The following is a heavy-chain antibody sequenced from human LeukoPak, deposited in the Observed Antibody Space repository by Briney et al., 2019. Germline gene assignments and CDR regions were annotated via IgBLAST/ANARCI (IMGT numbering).Heavy chain of an antibody. J-gene: IGHJ4*02. Sequence: GASVKVSCKASGYTFTSYGISWVRQAPGQGLEWMGWISAYNGNTNYAQKLQGRVTMTTDTSTSTAYMELRSLRSDDTAVYYCARDYDSSGRSTGLGYWGQGTLVTVSS. D-gene: IGHD3-22*01. V-gene: IGHV1-18*01. CDR1: GYTFTSYG. CDR3: ARDYDSSGRSTGLGY. CDR2: ISAYNGNT.